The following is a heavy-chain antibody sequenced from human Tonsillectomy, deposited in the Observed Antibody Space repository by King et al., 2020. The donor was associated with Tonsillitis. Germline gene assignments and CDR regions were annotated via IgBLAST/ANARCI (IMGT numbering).Heavy chain of an antibody. CDR2: IYYSDNT. Sequence: VQLQESGPGLVKPSQTLSLTCTVSCGSISGGAYYWSWIRQHPGKGLEWIGYIYYSDNTFYNPSLKSRLTISIDTSKNRFSLKLSPVSAADTAIYYCARYEGGVFGPWGQGTLVTVSS. CDR3: ARYEGGVFGP. D-gene: IGHD2-15*01. V-gene: IGHV4-31*03. J-gene: IGHJ5*02. CDR1: CGSISGGAYY.